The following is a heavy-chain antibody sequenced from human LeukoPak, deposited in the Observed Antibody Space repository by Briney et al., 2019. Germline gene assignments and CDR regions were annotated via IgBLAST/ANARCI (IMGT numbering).Heavy chain of an antibody. J-gene: IGHJ6*02. D-gene: IGHD3-10*01. V-gene: IGHV3-11*01. CDR3: ARPQPRGDYYGMDV. CDR1: GFTFSDYY. Sequence: GGSLRLSCAASGFTFSDYYMSWIRQAPGKGLEWISYISSSGSTIYYADSVKGRLTISRDNAKNSLYLQMNSLRADDTAVYYCARPQPRGDYYGMDVWGQGTTVTVSS. CDR2: ISSSGSTI.